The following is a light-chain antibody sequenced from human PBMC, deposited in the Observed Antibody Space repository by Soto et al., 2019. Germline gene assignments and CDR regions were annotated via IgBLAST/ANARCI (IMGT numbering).Light chain of an antibody. CDR2: DVS. J-gene: IGLJ2*01. Sequence: QSALTQPASVSGSPGQSITISCTGTSSDVGAYKYVSWYQQHADKAPKLLIYDVSSRSSGISDRFSGSKSGNTASLTIIGLQAEDEADYYCSSYAGTSIPYVVFVGGTKLTVL. CDR1: SSDVGAYKY. CDR3: SSYAGTSIPYVV. V-gene: IGLV2-14*03.